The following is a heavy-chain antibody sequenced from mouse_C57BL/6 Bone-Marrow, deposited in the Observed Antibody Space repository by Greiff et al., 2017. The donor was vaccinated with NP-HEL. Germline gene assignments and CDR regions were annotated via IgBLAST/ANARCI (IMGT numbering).Heavy chain of an antibody. CDR1: GYTFTSYG. J-gene: IGHJ2*01. CDR3: ARSRYYYGSSYCDY. Sequence: VQVVESGAELARPGASVKLSCKASGYTFTSYGISWVKQRTGQGLEWIGEIYPRSGNTYYNEKFKGKATLTADKSSSTAYMELRSLTSEDSAVYFCARSRYYYGSSYCDYWGQGTTLTVSS. D-gene: IGHD1-1*01. CDR2: IYPRSGNT. V-gene: IGHV1-81*01.